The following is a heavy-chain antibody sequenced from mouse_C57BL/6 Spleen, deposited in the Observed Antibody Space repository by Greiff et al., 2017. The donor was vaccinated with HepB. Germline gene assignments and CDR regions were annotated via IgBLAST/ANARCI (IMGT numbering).Heavy chain of an antibody. D-gene: IGHD1-2*01. J-gene: IGHJ4*01. CDR3: ARDGYKAGPFYAMDY. CDR1: GYAFSSSW. CDR2: IYPGDGDT. Sequence: QVQLQQSGPELVKPGASVKISCKASGYAFSSSWMNWVKQRPGKGLEWIGRIYPGDGDTNYNGKFKGKATLTADKSSSTAYMQLSSLTSEDSAVYFCARDGYKAGPFYAMDYWGQGTSVTVSS. V-gene: IGHV1-82*01.